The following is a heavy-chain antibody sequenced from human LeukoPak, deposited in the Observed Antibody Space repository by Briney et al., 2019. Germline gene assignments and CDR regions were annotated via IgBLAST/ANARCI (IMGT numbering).Heavy chain of an antibody. CDR1: GYTFTGSS. V-gene: IGHV1-2*02. J-gene: IGHJ3*02. Sequence: ASVKVSCKASGYTFTGSSMHWVRQAPGQGLEWMGWINPNSGGTNYAQNFQGRVTMTRDTSISTAYMELSRLRSDDTAVYYCASSRSPDAFDIWGQGTMVTVSS. CDR2: INPNSGGT. CDR3: ASSRSPDAFDI.